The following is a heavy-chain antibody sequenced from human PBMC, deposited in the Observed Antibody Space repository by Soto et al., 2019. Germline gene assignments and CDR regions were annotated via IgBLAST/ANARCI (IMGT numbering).Heavy chain of an antibody. V-gene: IGHV3-11*06. CDR2: ISSSGDST. D-gene: IGHD1-7*01. J-gene: IGHJ4*02. CDR3: ARGGVKGTTSRGQVYN. Sequence: QVQVVESGGGLVKPGGSLRLSCAASGFTFSDYYMSWIRQAPGKGLEWVSFISSSGDSTKYADSVKGRFTISRDNAKNSLYLQLNSLRAEDTAVYYCARGGVKGTTSRGQVYNWGQGTLVTLSS. CDR1: GFTFSDYY.